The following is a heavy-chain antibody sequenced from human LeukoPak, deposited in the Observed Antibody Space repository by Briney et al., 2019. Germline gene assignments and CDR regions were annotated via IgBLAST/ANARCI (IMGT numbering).Heavy chain of an antibody. CDR2: FDPEDGET. CDR1: GYTLTELS. CDR3: ARDLSPGLWFGELSLGMTVPSYY. D-gene: IGHD3-10*01. V-gene: IGHV1-24*01. Sequence: SVKVSCKVSGYTLTELSMHWVRQAPGKGLEWMGGFDPEDGETIYAQKFQGRVTMTEDTSTDTAYMELSSLRSDDTAVYYCARDLSPGLWFGELSLGMTVPSYYWGQGTLVTVSS. J-gene: IGHJ4*02.